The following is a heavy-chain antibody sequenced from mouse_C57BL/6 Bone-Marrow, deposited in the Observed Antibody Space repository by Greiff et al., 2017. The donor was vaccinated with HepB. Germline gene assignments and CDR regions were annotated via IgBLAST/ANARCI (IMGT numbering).Heavy chain of an antibody. Sequence: EVNVVESGGDLVKPGGSLKLSCAASGFTFSSYGMSWVRQTPDKRLEWVATISSGGSYTYYPDSVKGRFTISRDNAKNTLYLQMSSLKSEDTAMYYCARQAYYSNYDYFDYWGQGTTLTVSS. J-gene: IGHJ2*01. D-gene: IGHD2-5*01. V-gene: IGHV5-6*01. CDR2: ISSGGSYT. CDR1: GFTFSSYG. CDR3: ARQAYYSNYDYFDY.